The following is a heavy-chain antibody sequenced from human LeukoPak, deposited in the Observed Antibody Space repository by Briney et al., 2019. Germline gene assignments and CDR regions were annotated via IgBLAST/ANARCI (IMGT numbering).Heavy chain of an antibody. V-gene: IGHV3-66*02. CDR1: GFTVSSNY. CDR3: AASAMVNGMDV. CDR2: IYSGGST. Sequence: PGGSLRLSCAASGFTVSSNYMSRVRQAPGEGLEWVSVIYSGGSTYYADSVKGRFTISRDNSKNTLYLQMNSLRAEDTAVYYCAASAMVNGMDVWGQGTTVTASS. D-gene: IGHD5-18*01. J-gene: IGHJ6*02.